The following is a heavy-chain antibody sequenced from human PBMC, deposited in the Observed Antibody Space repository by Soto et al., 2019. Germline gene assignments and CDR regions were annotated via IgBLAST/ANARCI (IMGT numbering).Heavy chain of an antibody. CDR3: ARFERYCPFDY. Sequence: QVQLQESGPGLVKPSETLSLTCTVSGGSINGYYWSWIRQPPGKGLEWIGYIYYSGSTNYNPSLKSRVTMSVYTSKNQFSLRLSSVTAADTAVYYCARFERYCPFDYWGQGILVTVSS. CDR1: GGSINGYY. D-gene: IGHD2-8*02. V-gene: IGHV4-59*01. J-gene: IGHJ4*02. CDR2: IYYSGST.